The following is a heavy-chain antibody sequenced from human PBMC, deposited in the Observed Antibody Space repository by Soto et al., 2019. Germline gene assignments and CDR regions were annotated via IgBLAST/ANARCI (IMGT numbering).Heavy chain of an antibody. V-gene: IGHV4-34*01. D-gene: IGHD6-19*01. J-gene: IGHJ6*02. CDR3: TRGAAVAQYYYYGMDV. Sequence: QVQLQQWGAGLLKPSETLSLTCAVYGGSFSGYYWSWIRQPPGKGLEWIGEINHSGSTNYNPSLKIRVTISVDTSKNQCSLKLSSVTAADTAVYYCTRGAAVAQYYYYGMDVWGQGTTVTVSS. CDR2: INHSGST. CDR1: GGSFSGYY.